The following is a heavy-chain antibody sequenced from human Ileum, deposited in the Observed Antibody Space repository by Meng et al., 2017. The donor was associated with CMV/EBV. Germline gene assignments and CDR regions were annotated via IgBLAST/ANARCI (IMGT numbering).Heavy chain of an antibody. CDR2: IYYSGST. V-gene: IGHV4-39*07. D-gene: IGHD6-13*01. CDR3: AGDWGPYSSRGYFDP. CDR1: GGSVSGGPYY. Sequence: HLTVPAPGLLPLWEPLSLTFSVTGGSVSGGPYYWAWIRQSPGKGLERIGSIYYSGSTYDNPSLKSRVTMSVDTFKNQFSLKLTSVTAADTAVYYCAGDWGPYSSRGYFDPWGQGTLVTVSS. J-gene: IGHJ5*02.